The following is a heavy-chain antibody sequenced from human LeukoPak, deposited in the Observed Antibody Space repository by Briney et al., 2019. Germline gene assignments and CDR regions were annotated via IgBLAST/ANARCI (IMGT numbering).Heavy chain of an antibody. Sequence: GGPLRLSCAASGFTFSSYWMHWVRQAPGKGLVWVSRINSDGSSTSYADSVKGRFPISRDNAKNTLYLQMNSLRAEDTAVYYCARATRLSLPEALHYYYYMDVWGKGTTVTVSS. CDR3: ARATRLSLPEALHYYYYMDV. J-gene: IGHJ6*03. CDR1: GFTFSSYW. V-gene: IGHV3-74*01. CDR2: INSDGSST.